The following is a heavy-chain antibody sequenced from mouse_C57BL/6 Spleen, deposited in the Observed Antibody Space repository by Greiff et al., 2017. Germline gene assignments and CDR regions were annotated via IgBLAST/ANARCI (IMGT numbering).Heavy chain of an antibody. Sequence: DVHLVESGGGLVKPGGSLKLSCAASGFTFSSYTMSWVRQTPEKRLEWVATISGGGGNTYYPDSVKGRFTISRDNAKNTLYLQMSSLRSEDTALYYCARRRDYGSSYGYFDVWGTGTTVTVSS. D-gene: IGHD1-1*01. V-gene: IGHV5-9*01. CDR1: GFTFSSYT. J-gene: IGHJ1*03. CDR2: ISGGGGNT. CDR3: ARRRDYGSSYGYFDV.